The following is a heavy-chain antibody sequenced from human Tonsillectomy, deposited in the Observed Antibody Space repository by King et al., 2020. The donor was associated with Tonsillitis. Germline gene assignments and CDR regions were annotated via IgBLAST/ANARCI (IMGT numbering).Heavy chain of an antibody. CDR1: GFTFSNYW. CDR2: IKQDGSEK. Sequence: VQLVESGGGLVQPGGSLRLSCAASGFTFSNYWMGWVRQAPGKGLEWVANIKQDGSEKSYVDSVKGRSTISRDNAKNSLYLQMNSLRAEDTAVYYCARENYFDYWGQGTLVTVSS. CDR3: ARENYFDY. J-gene: IGHJ4*02. V-gene: IGHV3-7*03.